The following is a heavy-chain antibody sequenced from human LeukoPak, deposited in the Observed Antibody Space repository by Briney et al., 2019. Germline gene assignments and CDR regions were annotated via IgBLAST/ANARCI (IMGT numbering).Heavy chain of an antibody. CDR1: GFTFSSYE. D-gene: IGHD3-22*01. J-gene: IGHJ4*02. CDR2: ISSSGSTI. Sequence: GGSLRLSCAASGFTFSSYEMNWVRQAPGKGLEWVSYISSSGSTIYYADSVKGRFTISRDNAKNSLYLQMNSLRAEDMAVYYCASPLTYYYDSSGYKYFDYWGQGTLVTVSS. V-gene: IGHV3-48*03. CDR3: ASPLTYYYDSSGYKYFDY.